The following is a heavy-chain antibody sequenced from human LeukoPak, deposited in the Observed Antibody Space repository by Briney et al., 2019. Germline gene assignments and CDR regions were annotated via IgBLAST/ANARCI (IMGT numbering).Heavy chain of an antibody. CDR1: GGSFSGDY. CDR2: INHSGST. CDR3: ARIGYGDYSDY. D-gene: IGHD4-17*01. V-gene: IGHV4-34*01. J-gene: IGHJ4*02. Sequence: SETLSLTCAVYGGSFSGDYWSWIRQPPGKGLEWIGEINHSGSTNYNPSLKSRVTISVDTSKNQFSLKLSSVTAADTAVYYCARIGYGDYSDYWGQGTLVTVSS.